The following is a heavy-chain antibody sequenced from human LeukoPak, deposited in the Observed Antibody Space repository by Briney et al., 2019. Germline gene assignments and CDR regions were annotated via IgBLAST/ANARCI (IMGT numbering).Heavy chain of an antibody. J-gene: IGHJ5*01. CDR3: VRGGEIGFDS. CDR2: IGTGGNT. D-gene: IGHD3-16*01. CDR1: GFTFSRYD. V-gene: IGHV3-13*04. Sequence: PGGPLRLSCAASGFTFSRYDMHWVRPATGKGLEWISSIGTGGNTYYIGSVKGRFTISRENAKSPLYLQMNSLRAGDTAVYYCVRGGEIGFDSWGQGTLVTVSS.